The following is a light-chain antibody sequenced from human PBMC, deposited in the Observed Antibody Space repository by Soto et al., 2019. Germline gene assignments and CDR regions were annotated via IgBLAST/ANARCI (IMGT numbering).Light chain of an antibody. J-gene: IGKJ1*01. V-gene: IGKV3-20*01. CDR1: QSVSTSY. CDR2: GAS. CDR3: QQFGCSPRT. Sequence: EIVLTQSPGTLSLSPGERATLSCRASQSVSTSYLAWYQQKPGQAPRLLIYGASSRATGIPDRFSGSGSGTDFTLTISRLEPADFAVYYCQQFGCSPRTFGQGTKVEI.